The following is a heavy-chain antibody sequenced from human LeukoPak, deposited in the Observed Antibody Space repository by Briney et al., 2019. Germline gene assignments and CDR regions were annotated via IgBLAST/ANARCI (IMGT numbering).Heavy chain of an antibody. V-gene: IGHV3-33*07. J-gene: IGHJ4*02. Sequence: GGSLRLSCAASGFXFSSYGIYWVRQAPGKGLEWVAVIWYDGSNKYYADSVKGRFTISRDNSKNTLYLQMNSLRAEDTAVYYCVRELEGGLGDYWGQGTLVTVSS. D-gene: IGHD2-15*01. CDR1: GFXFSSYG. CDR3: VRELEGGLGDY. CDR2: IWYDGSNK.